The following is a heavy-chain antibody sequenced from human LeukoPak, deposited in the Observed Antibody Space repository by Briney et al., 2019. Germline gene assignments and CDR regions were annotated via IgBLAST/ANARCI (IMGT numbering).Heavy chain of an antibody. V-gene: IGHV3-23*01. Sequence: GGSLRLSCAASGFTFSTYAMSWVRQAPGEGLEWVPGISDSGASTYYADSVKGRFTISRDNSKNTVYLQMNSLRAEDTAVYYCAKRERFIVATSPWGQGTLVIVSS. J-gene: IGHJ4*02. CDR1: GFTFSTYA. CDR2: ISDSGAST. D-gene: IGHD5-12*01. CDR3: AKRERFIVATSP.